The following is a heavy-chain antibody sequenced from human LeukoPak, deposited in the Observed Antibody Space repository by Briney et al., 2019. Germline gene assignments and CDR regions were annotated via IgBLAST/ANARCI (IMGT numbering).Heavy chain of an antibody. Sequence: SETLSLTSTVSGGSIRSYYWSWIRQPPGKGLEWIGYIYYSGSTNYNPSLKSRVTISVDTSKNQFSLKLSSVTAADTAVYYCARGPSAAGGVNSWGQGTLVTVSS. CDR2: IYYSGST. CDR1: GGSIRSYY. D-gene: IGHD6-13*01. CDR3: ARGPSAAGGVNS. J-gene: IGHJ4*02. V-gene: IGHV4-59*01.